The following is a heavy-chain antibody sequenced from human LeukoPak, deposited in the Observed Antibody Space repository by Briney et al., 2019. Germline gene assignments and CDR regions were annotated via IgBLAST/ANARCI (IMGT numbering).Heavy chain of an antibody. CDR1: GGSVITTDYY. Sequence: PSETLSLTCTVSGGSVITTDYYWSWVRQPPGKGLEWIGSISYSGTTYYNPSLKSRVTISLDTSKNQFSLNLRSVTAADTAVYYCSTGMLRGLAPVFLDYWGQGTLVTVSS. CDR3: STGMLRGLAPVFLDY. CDR2: ISYSGTT. D-gene: IGHD3-10*01. V-gene: IGHV4-39*07. J-gene: IGHJ4*02.